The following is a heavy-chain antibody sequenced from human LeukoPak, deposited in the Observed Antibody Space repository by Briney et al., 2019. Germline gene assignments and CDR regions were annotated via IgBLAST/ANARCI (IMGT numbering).Heavy chain of an antibody. CDR2: INPKSGGT. V-gene: IGHV1-2*02. CDR3: ARLGAFVLYYDSSGYFDS. J-gene: IGHJ4*02. CDR1: GYTFTYHH. D-gene: IGHD3-22*01. Sequence: ASVKVSCKASGYTFTYHHMHWVRHAPGQGLEWMGWINPKSGGTNYAQKFQGRVTMSRDTSISTTYMELSSLRSDDTAVYYCARLGAFVLYYDSSGYFDSWGQGTLVTVSS.